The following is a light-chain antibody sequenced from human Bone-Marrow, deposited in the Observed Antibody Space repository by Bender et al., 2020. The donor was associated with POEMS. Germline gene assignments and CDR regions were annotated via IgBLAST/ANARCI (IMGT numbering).Light chain of an antibody. Sequence: QSVLTQPPSTSETPGQRITIFCSGTNSNIGSHYVSWYQQVPGTAPTLLIYGYNNRPSGVPDRFSGSKSGNTASLTISGLQAEDEADYYCSSYAGTNNKLFGGGTKLTVL. J-gene: IGLJ3*02. CDR2: GYN. CDR3: SSYAGTNNKL. CDR1: NSNIGSHY. V-gene: IGLV1-47*02.